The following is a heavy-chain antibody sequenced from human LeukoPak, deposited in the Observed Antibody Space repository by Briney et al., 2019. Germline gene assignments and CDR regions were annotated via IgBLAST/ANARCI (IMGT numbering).Heavy chain of an antibody. CDR3: AREDDSWGPNNLDL. D-gene: IGHD7-27*01. CDR1: AFTFSDYS. J-gene: IGHJ3*01. V-gene: IGHV3-48*02. Sequence: GGSLRLPCAASAFTFSDYSMNWVRQAPGKGLEWISYIDTSSSTMYYADSVMGRFTISRDNAKESLYLQMNSLRDEDTAVYYCAREDDSWGPNNLDLWGQGTMVTVSS. CDR2: IDTSSSTM.